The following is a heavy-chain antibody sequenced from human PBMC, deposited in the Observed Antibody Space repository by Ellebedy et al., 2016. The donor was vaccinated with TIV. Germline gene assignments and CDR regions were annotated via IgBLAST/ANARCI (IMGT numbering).Heavy chain of an antibody. CDR2: ISSSSSTI. CDR3: ATSAVVTAPRAFDI. D-gene: IGHD2-21*02. Sequence: PGGSLRLSCAASGFTFSSYSMNWVRQAPGKGLEWVSYISSSSSTIYYADSVKGRFTISRDNAKNSLYLQMNSLRAEDTAVYYCATSAVVTAPRAFDIWGQGTMVTVSS. CDR1: GFTFSSYS. J-gene: IGHJ3*02. V-gene: IGHV3-48*04.